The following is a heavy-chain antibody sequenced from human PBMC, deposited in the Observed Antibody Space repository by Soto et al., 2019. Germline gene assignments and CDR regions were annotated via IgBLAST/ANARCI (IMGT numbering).Heavy chain of an antibody. CDR3: AKRRGAGGHFDY. CDR2: VSIGGST. D-gene: IGHD2-15*01. J-gene: IGHJ4*02. V-gene: IGHV3-23*01. CDR1: GFTFSSYA. Sequence: GGSVRLSCAVSGFTFSSYAMGWVGQGPGKGLEWVAVVSIGGSTHYADSVRGRFTISRDNSKNTLSLQMNSLTAEDTAVYFCAKRRGAGGHFDYWGQGGLVTVSS.